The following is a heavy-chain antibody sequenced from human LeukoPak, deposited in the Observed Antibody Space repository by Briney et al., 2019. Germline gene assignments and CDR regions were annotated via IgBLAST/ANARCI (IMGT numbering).Heavy chain of an antibody. Sequence: GGSLRLSCAASGITFSDYSMTWVRQAPGKGLEWVSVISDSGGSTYYSDSVKGRFTISRDNSKNTLYLQMNSLRAEDTAIYHCAKDSSSPHPSWYFDLWGRGTLVTVSS. CDR2: ISDSGGST. V-gene: IGHV3-23*01. D-gene: IGHD6-6*01. CDR1: GITFSDYS. CDR3: AKDSSSPHPSWYFDL. J-gene: IGHJ2*01.